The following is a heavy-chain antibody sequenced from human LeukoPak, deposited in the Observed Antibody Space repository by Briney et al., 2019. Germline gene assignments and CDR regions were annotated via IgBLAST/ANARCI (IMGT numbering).Heavy chain of an antibody. D-gene: IGHD3-9*01. V-gene: IGHV1-69*05. CDR2: IIPIFGTA. CDR3: ARGAAYYDILTGYYYYYFDY. Sequence: SAKVSCKASGGTFSSYAISWVRQAPGQGLEWMGGIIPIFGTANYAQKFQGRVTITTDESTSTAYMGLSSLRSEDTAVYYCARGAAYYDILTGYYYYYFDYWGQGTLVTVSS. J-gene: IGHJ4*02. CDR1: GGTFSSYA.